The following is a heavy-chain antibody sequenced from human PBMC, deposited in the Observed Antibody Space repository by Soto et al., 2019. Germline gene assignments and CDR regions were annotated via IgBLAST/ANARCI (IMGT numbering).Heavy chain of an antibody. CDR2: ISYDGSNK. J-gene: IGHJ4*02. Sequence: QVQLVESGGGVVQPGRSLRLSCAASGFTFSSYGMHWVRQAPGKGLEWVAVISYDGSNKYYADSVKGRFTISRDNSKNTLYLQMNSLRAEDTAVYYCAKDGVHGDLTSGFDYWGQGTLVTASS. CDR1: GFTFSSYG. D-gene: IGHD4-17*01. CDR3: AKDGVHGDLTSGFDY. V-gene: IGHV3-30*18.